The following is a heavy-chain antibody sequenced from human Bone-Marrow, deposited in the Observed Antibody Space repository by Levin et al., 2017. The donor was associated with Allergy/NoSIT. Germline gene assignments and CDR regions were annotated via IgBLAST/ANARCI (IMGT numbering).Heavy chain of an antibody. CDR2: MYMGGSSDYDRSLSGST. CDR1: GGSISRGGYF. Sequence: SQTLSLTCTVSGGSISRGGYFWTWIRQPAGKALEWIGRMYMGGSSDYDRSLSGSTDYNPSFNSRASISVDTSKSQFSLILTSVTAADTAVYYCARERGDRVMDFSWGPKKYNYYMDVWGKGTTVIVSS. V-gene: IGHV4-61*02. J-gene: IGHJ6*03. CDR3: ARERGDRVMDFSWGPKKYNYYMDV. D-gene: IGHD3-16*01.